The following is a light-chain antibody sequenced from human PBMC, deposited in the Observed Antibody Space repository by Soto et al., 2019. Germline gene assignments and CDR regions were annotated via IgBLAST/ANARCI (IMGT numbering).Light chain of an antibody. Sequence: QSVLTQPASVSGSLGQSITISCTGTRTDIGGYNYVSWYQQYPGKAPKFVICEVTSRPSGISDRFSGSKSGNTASLTISGLQAEDEADYFCTSYTNSKAYILFGGGTKVTVL. V-gene: IGLV2-14*01. CDR3: TSYTNSKAYIL. J-gene: IGLJ2*01. CDR1: RTDIGGYNY. CDR2: EVT.